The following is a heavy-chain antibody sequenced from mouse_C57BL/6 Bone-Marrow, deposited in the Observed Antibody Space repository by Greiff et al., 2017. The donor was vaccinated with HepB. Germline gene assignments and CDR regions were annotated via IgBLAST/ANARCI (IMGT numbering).Heavy chain of an antibody. CDR1: GYTFTDYY. Sequence: EVMLVESGPVLVKPGASVKMSCKASGYTFTDYYMNWVKQSHGKSLEWIGVINPYNGGTSYNQKFKGKATLTVDKSSSTAYMELNSLTSEDSAVYYCATTAQATPIDYWGQGTTLTVSS. D-gene: IGHD3-2*02. J-gene: IGHJ2*01. CDR3: ATTAQATPIDY. CDR2: INPYNGGT. V-gene: IGHV1-19*01.